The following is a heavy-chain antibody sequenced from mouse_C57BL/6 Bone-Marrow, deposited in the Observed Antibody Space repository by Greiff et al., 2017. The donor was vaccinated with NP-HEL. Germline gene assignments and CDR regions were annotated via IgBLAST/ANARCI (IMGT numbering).Heavy chain of an antibody. CDR2: SNNNANDYTT. J-gene: IGHJ1*03. CDR3: ARDNWDWDFDF. V-gene: IGHV7-1*01. CDR1: GFTFSDFY. Sequence: EVKLVESGGGLVQSGRSLRLSCATSGFTFSDFYMEWVRQAPGKGLEWIAASNNNANDYTTEYSASVKGRFIVSRDTSQINLYLQMNALRAGDTAIYYCARDNWDWDFDFGGTGTTVTVSS. D-gene: IGHD4-1*01.